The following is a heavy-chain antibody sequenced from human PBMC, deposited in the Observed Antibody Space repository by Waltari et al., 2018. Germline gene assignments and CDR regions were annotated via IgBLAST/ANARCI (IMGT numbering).Heavy chain of an antibody. CDR2: IYTSGST. D-gene: IGHD2-8*01. Sequence: QVQLQESGPGLVKPSETLSLTCTVSGGSISSYYWSWIRQPAGKGLEWIGRIYTSGSTNDNPSLKSRVTMSVDTSKNQFSLKLSSVTAADTAVYYCARDLGYCTNGVCYTGGDYFDYWGQGTLVTVSS. CDR1: GGSISSYY. J-gene: IGHJ4*02. V-gene: IGHV4-4*07. CDR3: ARDLGYCTNGVCYTGGDYFDY.